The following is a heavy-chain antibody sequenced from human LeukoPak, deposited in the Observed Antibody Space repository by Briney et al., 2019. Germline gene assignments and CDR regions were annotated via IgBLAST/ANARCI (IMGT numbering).Heavy chain of an antibody. Sequence: GGSLRLSCAASGFTFSNYSMNWVRQAPGKGLEWVSSISSSSYIYYADSVKGRFTISRDNAKNSLYLQMNSLRAEDTAVYYCARLAARGYYFDYWGQGTLVTVSS. CDR3: ARLAARGYYFDY. CDR2: ISSSSYI. V-gene: IGHV3-21*01. J-gene: IGHJ4*02. D-gene: IGHD6-6*01. CDR1: GFTFSNYS.